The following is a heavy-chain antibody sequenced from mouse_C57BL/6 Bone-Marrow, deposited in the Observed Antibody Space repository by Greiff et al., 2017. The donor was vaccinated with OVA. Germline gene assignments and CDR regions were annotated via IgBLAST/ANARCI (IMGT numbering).Heavy chain of an antibody. CDR1: GFTFSDYG. D-gene: IGHD1-1*01. V-gene: IGHV5-17*01. J-gene: IGHJ1*03. Sequence: DVQLVESGGGLVKPGGSLKLSCAASGFTFSDYGMHWVRQAPEKGLEWVAYISSGSSTIYYADTVKGRFTISRDNAKSTLFLQMTSLRSEDTAMYYCAKNSKIYYYGSSYVDWYVDVWGTGTTVTVSS. CDR3: AKNSKIYYYGSSYVDWYVDV. CDR2: ISSGSSTI.